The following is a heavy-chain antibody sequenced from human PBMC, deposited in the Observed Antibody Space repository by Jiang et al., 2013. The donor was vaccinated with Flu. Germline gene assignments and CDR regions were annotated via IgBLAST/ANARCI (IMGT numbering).Heavy chain of an antibody. CDR2: SAFTIDNT. J-gene: IGHJ5*02. V-gene: IGHV1-18*04. D-gene: IGHD1-26*01. CDR1: EAPSAVTL. Sequence: CETLEAPSAVTLSAGCDRPQDKGLSGWDGSAFTIDNTIYAQHLQGRVTVTTDTSTSTAYLELRSLRFDDTAVYYCARVTGGAAHGYYFDPWGQGTLVTVS. CDR3: ARVTGGAAHGYYFDP.